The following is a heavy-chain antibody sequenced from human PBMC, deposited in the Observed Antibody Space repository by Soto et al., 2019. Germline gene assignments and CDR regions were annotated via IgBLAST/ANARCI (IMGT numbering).Heavy chain of an antibody. CDR2: MNPDSGKT. Sequence: GAPVKASSKAPGYTFTSYEINSGQQATGQGLEYLGWMNPDSGKTAYVQKFQGRVTMTWDTSISTAYMELSSLRSEDTAVYFCARGIKHGAYSRWFDPWGQGTLVTVSS. J-gene: IGHJ5*02. CDR3: ARGIKHGAYSRWFDP. V-gene: IGHV1-8*01. CDR1: GYTFTSYE. D-gene: IGHD4-17*01.